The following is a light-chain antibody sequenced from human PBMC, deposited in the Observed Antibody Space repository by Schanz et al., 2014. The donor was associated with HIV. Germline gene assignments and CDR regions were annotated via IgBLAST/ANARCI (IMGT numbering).Light chain of an antibody. CDR3: QHYGSS. J-gene: IGKJ3*01. CDR2: KAS. V-gene: IGKV1-5*03. CDR1: QDIRAR. Sequence: DIQMTQSPSSLSASVGDRVTITCRASQDIRARLAWYQQKPGKAPNLLISKASTLEGGVPSRFSGSGFGTDFTLTISRLEPEDYAVYYCQHYGSSFGPGTKVDIK.